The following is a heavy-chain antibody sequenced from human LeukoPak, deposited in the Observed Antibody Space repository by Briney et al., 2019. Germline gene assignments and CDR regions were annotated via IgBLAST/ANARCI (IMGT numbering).Heavy chain of an antibody. CDR3: AKDFRSRFLSYSYGMDV. Sequence: GGSLRLSCAAAGFTFISYAMSWVRQAPGKGLESVSAISGSGGSTYYADSVRGRFTISRDNSKNTLYLQMNSLRAEDTAVYYCAKDFRSRFLSYSYGMDVWGQGTTVTVSS. CDR1: GFTFISYA. CDR2: ISGSGGST. J-gene: IGHJ6*02. D-gene: IGHD3-3*01. V-gene: IGHV3-23*01.